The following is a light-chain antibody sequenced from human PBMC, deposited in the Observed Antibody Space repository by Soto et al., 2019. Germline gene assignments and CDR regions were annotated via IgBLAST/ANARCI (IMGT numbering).Light chain of an antibody. J-gene: IGKJ1*01. V-gene: IGKV3-15*01. CDR2: GAT. Sequence: EIVLTQSPGTLSVSPWERATLSCRARQSVSSSYVAWYQKEPGQAHRLLIYGATTRATGRPGMFSSGGSGTEFTLAISSLQSEGFAVSYYQQYNNWRRTFGQGTKV. CDR1: QSVSSS. CDR3: QQYNNWRRT.